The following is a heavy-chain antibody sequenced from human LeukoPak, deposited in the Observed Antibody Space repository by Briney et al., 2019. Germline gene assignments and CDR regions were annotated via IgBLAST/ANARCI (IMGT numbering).Heavy chain of an antibody. V-gene: IGHV3-7*01. J-gene: IGHJ5*02. CDR1: GFTFSSYW. D-gene: IGHD6-19*01. CDR2: IKQDGSEK. Sequence: GGSLRLSCAASGFTFSSYWMSWVRQAPGKGLDWVANIKQDGSEKYYVDSVKGRFTISRDNAKNSLYLQMNSLRAEDTAVYYCAREGAVAGIVWFDPWGQGTLVTVSS. CDR3: AREGAVAGIVWFDP.